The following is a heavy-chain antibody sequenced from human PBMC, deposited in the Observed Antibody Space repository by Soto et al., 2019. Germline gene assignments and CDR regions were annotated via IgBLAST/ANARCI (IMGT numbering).Heavy chain of an antibody. CDR3: ARVPDR. CDR2: IYHSGST. J-gene: IGHJ5*02. D-gene: IGHD2-2*01. CDR1: GGSMSNSYYS. V-gene: IGHV4-30-2*01. Sequence: SETLSLTCAVYGGSMSNSYYSWSWIRQPPGKGLEWIGYIYHSGSTYYNPSLKSRVTISVDRSKNQFSLKLSSVTAADTAVYYCARVPDRWGQGTLVTVSS.